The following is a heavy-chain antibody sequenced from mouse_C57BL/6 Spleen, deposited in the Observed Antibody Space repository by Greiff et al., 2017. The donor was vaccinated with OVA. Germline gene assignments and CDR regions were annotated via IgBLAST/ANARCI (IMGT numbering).Heavy chain of an antibody. V-gene: IGHV2-5*01. J-gene: IGHJ3*01. CDR3: AKKGANWDWFAY. CDR2: IWRGGST. CDR1: GFSLTSYG. Sequence: QVQLQQSGPGLVQPSQSLSITCTVSGFSLTSYGVHWVRQSPGKGLEWLGVIWRGGSTDYNAAFMSRLSLTKDNSKSQVFFKMNSLQADDTAIYYCAKKGANWDWFAYWGQGTLVTVSA. D-gene: IGHD4-1*01.